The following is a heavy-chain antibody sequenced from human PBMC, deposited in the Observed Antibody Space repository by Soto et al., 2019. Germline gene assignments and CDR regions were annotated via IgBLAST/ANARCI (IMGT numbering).Heavy chain of an antibody. CDR2: ISGFNGNT. CDR1: GYSFTNYG. CDR3: ARDRGVAPPVAGNTHYYYYIDV. J-gene: IGHJ6*03. Sequence: QDQLVQSGAEVKKPGASVTVSCKASGYSFTNYGITWVRQAPGQGLEWMGWISGFNGNTHYAQKLQGRVTMTTDASTSTAYMELRSLRSDDTVLYYCARDRGVAPPVAGNTHYYYYIDVWGKGTTVTVSS. D-gene: IGHD6-19*01. V-gene: IGHV1-18*01.